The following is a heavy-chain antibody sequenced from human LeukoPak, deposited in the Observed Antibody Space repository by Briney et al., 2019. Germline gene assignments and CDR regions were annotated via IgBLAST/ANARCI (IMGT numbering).Heavy chain of an antibody. J-gene: IGHJ4*02. CDR1: GYSISSGYY. V-gene: IGHV4-38-2*02. D-gene: IGHD2-15*01. CDR3: ARELLPWAGRGSYYFDY. Sequence: SETLSLTCTVSGYSISSGYYWGWIRQPPGKGLEWIGSIYHSGSTYYNPSLKSRVTISVDTSKNQFSLKLSSVTAADTAVYYCARELLPWAGRGSYYFDYWGQGTLVTVSS. CDR2: IYHSGST.